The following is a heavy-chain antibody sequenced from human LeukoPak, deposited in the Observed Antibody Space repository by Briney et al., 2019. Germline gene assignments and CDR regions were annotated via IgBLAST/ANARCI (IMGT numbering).Heavy chain of an antibody. CDR2: INSGGST. D-gene: IGHD3-10*01. CDR3: TRGSPILRGRPFDY. CDR1: GFTVSRNY. Sequence: GGSLRLSCAASGFTVSRNYMNWVRQAPGKGLEWVSVINSGGSTYYADSVKGRFTISRDNSTNTLYFHMNSLRAEDTAFYYCTRGSPILRGRPFDYWGQGTLVTVSS. V-gene: IGHV3-53*01. J-gene: IGHJ4*02.